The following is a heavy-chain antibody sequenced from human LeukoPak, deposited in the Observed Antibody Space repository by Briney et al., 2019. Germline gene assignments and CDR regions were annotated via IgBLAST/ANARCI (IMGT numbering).Heavy chain of an antibody. CDR3: GRLSRRLWAFDI. Sequence: PSETLSLTCTVSGGSISSYYWSWIRQPPGKGLEWIGYIYYSGSTNYNPSLMSRVTISVDMSKNQFSLKLSSVTAADTAVYCCGRLSRRLWAFDIWGQGTMVTVSS. CDR2: IYYSGST. D-gene: IGHD2-21*01. V-gene: IGHV4-59*01. CDR1: GGSISSYY. J-gene: IGHJ3*02.